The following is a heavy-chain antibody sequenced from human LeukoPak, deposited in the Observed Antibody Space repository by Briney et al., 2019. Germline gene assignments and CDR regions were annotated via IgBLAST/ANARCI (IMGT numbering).Heavy chain of an antibody. D-gene: IGHD7-27*01. J-gene: IGHJ4*02. V-gene: IGHV1-3*01. CDR3: ARLVLTGDTRLDY. Sequence: ASVKVSCKASEYTFTSYAMHWVRQAPGQRLEWMGWINAGNGNTKYSQKFQGRVTITRDTSASTAYMELSSLRSEDTAVYYCARLVLTGDTRLDYWGQGTLVTVSS. CDR2: INAGNGNT. CDR1: EYTFTSYA.